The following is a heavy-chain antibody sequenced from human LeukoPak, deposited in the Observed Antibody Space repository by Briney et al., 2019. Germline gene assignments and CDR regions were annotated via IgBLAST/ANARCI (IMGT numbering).Heavy chain of an antibody. Sequence: GASVKVSCKASGYTFTNYYINWVRQAPGQGLEWMGWMNPHSGNTAYAQKFQDRVTMTRNTSISTAYLDLSSLRSEDTAVYYCARGGGVLPLFWGQGTLVTVSS. CDR2: MNPHSGNT. CDR3: ARGGGVLPLF. J-gene: IGHJ4*02. V-gene: IGHV1-8*01. D-gene: IGHD3-10*01. CDR1: GYTFTNYY.